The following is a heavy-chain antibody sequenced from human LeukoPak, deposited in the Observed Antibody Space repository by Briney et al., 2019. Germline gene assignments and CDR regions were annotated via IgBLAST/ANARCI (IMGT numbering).Heavy chain of an antibody. CDR2: IWYDGSNK. Sequence: GGSLRLSCAASGFTFSTSGMHWVRQAPGKGLEWVAVIWYDGSNKYYADSVKGRFTISRDNSKNTLYLQMNSLRAEDTAVYYCARDGSEKAAGPQCWGQGTLVTVSS. CDR3: ARDGSEKAAGPQC. V-gene: IGHV3-33*01. J-gene: IGHJ4*02. D-gene: IGHD6-13*01. CDR1: GFTFSTSG.